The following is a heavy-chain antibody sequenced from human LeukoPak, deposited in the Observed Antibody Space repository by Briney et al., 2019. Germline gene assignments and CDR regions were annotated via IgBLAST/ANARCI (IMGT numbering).Heavy chain of an antibody. V-gene: IGHV4-39*01. CDR3: ARHSQSGLDYYGSGRPVNWFDP. CDR2: IYYSGST. Sequence: NPSETLSLTCTVSGGSISSSSYYWGWIRQPPGKGLEWIGSIYYSGSTYYNPSLKSRVTISVDTSKNQFSLKLSSVTAADTAVYYCARHSQSGLDYYGSGRPVNWFDPWGQGTLVTVSS. D-gene: IGHD3-10*01. J-gene: IGHJ5*02. CDR1: GGSISSSSYY.